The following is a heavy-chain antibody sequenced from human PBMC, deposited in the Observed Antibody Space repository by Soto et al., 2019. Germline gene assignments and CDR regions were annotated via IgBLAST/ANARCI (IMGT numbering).Heavy chain of an antibody. CDR3: ARQSRTGFDY. CDR1: CCSITSNSHY. Sequence: ASGTLSLTCTFPCCSITSNSHYWGWIRQPPGKGLECIANIYYDGNTYYNPSLKSRVTISLDTSKNQFSLRLNSVTAADTAVYYCARQSRTGFDYWGQGTLVTVSS. CDR2: IYYDGNT. J-gene: IGHJ4*02. V-gene: IGHV4-39*01.